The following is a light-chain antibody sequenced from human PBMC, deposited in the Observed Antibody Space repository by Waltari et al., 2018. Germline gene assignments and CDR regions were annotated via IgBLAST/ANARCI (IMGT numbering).Light chain of an antibody. CDR1: SSDVGAYNY. J-gene: IGLJ3*02. CDR2: DVT. Sequence: QSALTQPASVSGSPGQSITLSCTGTSSDVGAYNYVFWYQQHAGKAPKPMVYDVTKRPPGVYARFAGSKSGNPASLAISGLQAEDEADYYCSSYTGRPIMVFGGGTKLTVL. CDR3: SSYTGRPIMV. V-gene: IGLV2-14*03.